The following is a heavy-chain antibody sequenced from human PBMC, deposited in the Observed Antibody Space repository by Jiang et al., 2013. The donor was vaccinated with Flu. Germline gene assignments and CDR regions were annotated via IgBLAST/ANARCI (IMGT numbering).Heavy chain of an antibody. CDR1: GYTFTNYG. V-gene: IGHV1-18*01. Sequence: GAEVKKPGASVKVSCKASGYTFTNYGISWVRQAPGQGLEWMAWISGYNGDTNYAHNLQLQGRVTVTTDTSTSTAYMELRSLRSDDTAVYYCTRDPEFDYWGQGTLVTVSS. CDR2: ISGYNGDT. J-gene: IGHJ4*02. CDR3: TRDPEFDY.